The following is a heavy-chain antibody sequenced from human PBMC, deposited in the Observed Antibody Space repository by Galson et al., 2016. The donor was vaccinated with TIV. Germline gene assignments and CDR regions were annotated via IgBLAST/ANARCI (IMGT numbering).Heavy chain of an antibody. CDR3: SRGNWNYGMGGAMDV. CDR1: GDSVSGHTAA. J-gene: IGHJ6*02. D-gene: IGHD1-7*01. V-gene: IGHV6-1*01. Sequence: CAISGDSVSGHTAAWNWVRQSPSRGLEWLGRTYYTSKWNTDYAVPVKGRIIIRPDTSMNQISLQLSSVIPDDTAVYYCSRGNWNYGMGGAMDVWGRGTTVTVSS. CDR2: TYYTSKWNT.